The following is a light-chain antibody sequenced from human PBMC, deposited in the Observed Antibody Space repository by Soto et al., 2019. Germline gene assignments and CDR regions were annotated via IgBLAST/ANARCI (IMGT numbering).Light chain of an antibody. CDR3: CSFAGSSTFV. CDR2: EGN. Sequence: QSVRTQPASVSGSPGQSITISCTGTSSDVGSYHLVSWYQQHPGKAPKVMIYEGNKRPSGVPNRFSGSKSGNTASLTISGLQAEDEAEYYCCSFAGSSTFVFGTGTKVTVL. V-gene: IGLV2-23*01. CDR1: SSDVGSYHL. J-gene: IGLJ1*01.